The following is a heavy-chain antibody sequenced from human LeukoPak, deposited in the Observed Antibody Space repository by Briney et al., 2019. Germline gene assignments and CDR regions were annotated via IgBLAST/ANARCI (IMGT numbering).Heavy chain of an antibody. Sequence: GESLKISCKGSGYSFTSYWITWVRQMPGKGLEWMGRIDPSDSYTNYSPSFQGRVTISADKSISTAYLQWNSLKASDTAMYYCARSVGGLGSWELKWFDPWGQGTLVTVSS. D-gene: IGHD3-10*01. V-gene: IGHV5-10-1*01. CDR1: GYSFTSYW. CDR2: IDPSDSYT. J-gene: IGHJ5*02. CDR3: ARSVGGLGSWELKWFDP.